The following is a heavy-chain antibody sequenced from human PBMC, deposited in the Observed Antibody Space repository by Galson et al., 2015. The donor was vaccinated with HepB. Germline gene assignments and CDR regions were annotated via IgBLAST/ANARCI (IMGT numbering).Heavy chain of an antibody. CDR3: RSGDDF. CDR2: ISSNGGST. V-gene: IGHV3-64D*06. J-gene: IGHJ4*02. Sequence: SLRLSCAASGLTFSSYVMHWVRQAPGKGLQFVSGISSNGGSTYYADSVKGRFTISRDNSKKTLYLQMNSLRTEDAAVYYCRSGDDFWGQGTLVTVSS. CDR1: GLTFSSYV.